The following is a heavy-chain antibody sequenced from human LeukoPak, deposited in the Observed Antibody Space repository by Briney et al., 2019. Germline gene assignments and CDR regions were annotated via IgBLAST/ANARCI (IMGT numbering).Heavy chain of an antibody. CDR3: ATLSGLYGDYGLVGAFDI. V-gene: IGHV4-34*01. CDR2: IYHSGST. D-gene: IGHD4-17*01. Sequence: SETLSLTCGVHGESFSGYFWSWTRQPPGKGLEWIGEIYHSGSTNYNPSLKSRVTISVDKSKNQFSLKLSSVTAADTAVYYCATLSGLYGDYGLVGAFDIWGQGTMVTVSS. J-gene: IGHJ3*02. CDR1: GESFSGYF.